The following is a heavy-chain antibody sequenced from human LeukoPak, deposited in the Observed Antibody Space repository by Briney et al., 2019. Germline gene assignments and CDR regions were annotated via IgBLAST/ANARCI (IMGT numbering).Heavy chain of an antibody. Sequence: ASVKVSCKASGYTFTSYDINWVRQAPGQGLEWMGWISAYNGNTNYAQRLQGRVTMTTDTSTSTAYMELRSLRSDDTAVYYCARREQWLVGDDYWGQGTLVTVSS. CDR2: ISAYNGNT. J-gene: IGHJ4*02. CDR1: GYTFTSYD. CDR3: ARREQWLVGDDY. D-gene: IGHD6-19*01. V-gene: IGHV1-18*01.